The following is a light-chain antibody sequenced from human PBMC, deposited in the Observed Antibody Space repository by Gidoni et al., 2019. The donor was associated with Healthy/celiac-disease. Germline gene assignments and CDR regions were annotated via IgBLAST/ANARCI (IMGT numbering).Light chain of an antibody. J-gene: IGKJ4*01. CDR1: QSLSSY. CDR3: QQSYSTLALT. V-gene: IGKV1-39*01. Sequence: DIQMTQSPSSLSASVGDRVTITCRASQSLSSYLNWYQQKPGKAPNLLIYAASSLQSGVPSRFSGSGSGTDFTLTISSLQPEDFATYYCQQSYSTLALTFGGGTKVEIK. CDR2: AAS.